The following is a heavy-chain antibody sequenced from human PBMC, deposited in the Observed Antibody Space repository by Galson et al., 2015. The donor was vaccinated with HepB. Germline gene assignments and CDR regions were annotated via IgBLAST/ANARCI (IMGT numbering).Heavy chain of an antibody. CDR1: GYSFTNYW. V-gene: IGHV5-51*01. D-gene: IGHD6-19*01. Sequence: QSGAEVKKPGESLKISCKGSGYSFTNYWIGWVRQMPGKGLEWMGIIYPSDSDIKYSPSFQGQVIISADKSITTAYLQWSSLKASDTAIYYCARHRLRMSSGWYRGGMDVWGQGTTVTVSS. J-gene: IGHJ6*02. CDR3: ARHRLRMSSGWYRGGMDV. CDR2: IYPSDSDI.